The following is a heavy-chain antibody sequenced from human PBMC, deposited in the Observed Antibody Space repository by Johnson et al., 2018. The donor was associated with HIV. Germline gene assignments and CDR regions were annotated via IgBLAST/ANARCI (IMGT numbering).Heavy chain of an antibody. J-gene: IGHJ3*02. D-gene: IGHD3-22*01. CDR1: GFTFSSYG. CDR2: ITSKTDGGTT. CDR3: TTGSSGSNAFDI. Sequence: VQLVESGGGLVQPGGSLRLSCTASGFTFSSYGMHWVRQAPGKGLEWVGRITSKTDGGTTDYAAPVNGRFTISRDDSKNTLYLQMNSLKTEDTAVYYCTTGSSGSNAFDIWGQGTMVTVSS. V-gene: IGHV3-15*01.